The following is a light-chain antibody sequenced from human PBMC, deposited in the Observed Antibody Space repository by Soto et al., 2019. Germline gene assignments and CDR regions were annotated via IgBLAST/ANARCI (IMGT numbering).Light chain of an antibody. Sequence: QSALTQPRSVSGSPGQSVTISCTGTSSDVGGYNYVSWYQQHPGKAPKVMIYDVSERPSGVPDRFSGSKSGNTASLTISGLQAEDDADYYCCSYAGSPRYVLGTGTKLTV. CDR1: SSDVGGYNY. V-gene: IGLV2-11*01. CDR3: CSYAGSPRYV. CDR2: DVS. J-gene: IGLJ1*01.